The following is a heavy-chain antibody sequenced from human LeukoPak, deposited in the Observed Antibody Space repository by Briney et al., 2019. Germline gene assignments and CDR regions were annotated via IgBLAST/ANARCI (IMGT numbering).Heavy chain of an antibody. CDR1: GYTFTGYY. Sequence: ASVKVSCKASGYTFTGYYMHWVRQAPGQGLEWMGRINPNSGGTNYAQKFQGRVTMTRDTSISTAYMELSRLRSDDTAVYYCAREDTAVVEIDYWGQGTLVTVSS. V-gene: IGHV1-2*06. J-gene: IGHJ4*02. D-gene: IGHD5-18*01. CDR3: AREDTAVVEIDY. CDR2: INPNSGGT.